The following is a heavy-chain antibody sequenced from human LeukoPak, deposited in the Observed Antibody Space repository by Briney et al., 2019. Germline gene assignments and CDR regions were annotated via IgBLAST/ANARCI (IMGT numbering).Heavy chain of an antibody. J-gene: IGHJ4*02. Sequence: GRSLRLSCAASGFTFSSYGMHWVRQAPGKGLEWVAAFSYDGSHISYADSVKGRFTISRDNSKNTLYLQMTSLRAEDTAVYYCARDRDGSGFPDYWGQGTLVTVSS. V-gene: IGHV3-30*03. CDR2: FSYDGSHI. CDR3: ARDRDGSGFPDY. CDR1: GFTFSSYG. D-gene: IGHD3-10*01.